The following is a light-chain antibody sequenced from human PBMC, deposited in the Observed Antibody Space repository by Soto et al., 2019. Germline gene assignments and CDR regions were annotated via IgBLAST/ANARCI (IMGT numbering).Light chain of an antibody. CDR3: QQRSSWPKVT. CDR1: QSVNSH. Sequence: EIVLTQSPATLSLSPGERVTLSCRTSQSVNSHLAWNQQKPGQAPRLLIYDASNRASGIPARFSGSGSGTDFTLTISSLEPEDFAVYYCQQRSSWPKVTFGQGTRLAIK. V-gene: IGKV3-11*01. J-gene: IGKJ5*01. CDR2: DAS.